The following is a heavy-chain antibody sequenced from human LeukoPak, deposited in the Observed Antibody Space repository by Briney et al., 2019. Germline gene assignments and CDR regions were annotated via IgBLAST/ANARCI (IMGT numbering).Heavy chain of an antibody. CDR2: IIPIFGTA. J-gene: IGHJ5*02. D-gene: IGHD6-13*01. CDR3: ARDYAFGQQLVPRRFDP. CDR1: GGTFSSYA. Sequence: SVKVSCKASGGTFSSYAISWVRQAPGQGLEWMGGIIPIFGTANYAQKFQGRVTITADESTSTAYMELSSLRSEDTAVYYCARDYAFGQQLVPRRFDPWGQGTLVTVSS. V-gene: IGHV1-69*13.